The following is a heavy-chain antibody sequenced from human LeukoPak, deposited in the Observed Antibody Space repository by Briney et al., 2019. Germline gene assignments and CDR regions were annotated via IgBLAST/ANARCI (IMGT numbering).Heavy chain of an antibody. Sequence: ASVKVSCKASGYTFTGYYMHWVRQAPGQGLEWMGWINPNSGGTNYAQKFQGRVTMTRDTSISTAYMELSRLRSDDTAVYYCAGVPPWWDRAPRIFFDYWGQGTLVTVSS. CDR1: GYTFTGYY. D-gene: IGHD2-15*01. CDR2: INPNSGGT. CDR3: AGVPPWWDRAPRIFFDY. V-gene: IGHV1-2*02. J-gene: IGHJ4*02.